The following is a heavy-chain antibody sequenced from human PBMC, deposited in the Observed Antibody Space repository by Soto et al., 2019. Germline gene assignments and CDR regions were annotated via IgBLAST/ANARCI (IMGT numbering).Heavy chain of an antibody. Sequence: AETLSLTCAVNGGSLSGYYWSWIRQSPGKGLEWIGEINHRGSSDYNPSLKSRVTISIDASKNHVTLELTSVTAADTAVYYCARSDNRNSLYGVDVWGQGTAVTVSS. CDR2: INHRGSS. V-gene: IGHV4-34*01. CDR1: GGSLSGYY. D-gene: IGHD1-7*01. CDR3: ARSDNRNSLYGVDV. J-gene: IGHJ6*02.